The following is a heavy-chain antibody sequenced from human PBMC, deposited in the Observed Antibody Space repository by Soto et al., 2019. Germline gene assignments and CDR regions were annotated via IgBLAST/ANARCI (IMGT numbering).Heavy chain of an antibody. D-gene: IGHD5-18*01. CDR1: GGSFSGYY. J-gene: IGHJ4*02. CDR3: ARSGRGYNYGDY. Sequence: TSETLSLTCAVYGGSFSGYYWSWIRQPPGKGLEWIGEVSHSESSNYNPSLKSRVTISEDTSKNQFSLRLSSVTAADAAVYYCARSGRGYNYGDYWSQGTRVTV. V-gene: IGHV4-34*01. CDR2: VSHSESS.